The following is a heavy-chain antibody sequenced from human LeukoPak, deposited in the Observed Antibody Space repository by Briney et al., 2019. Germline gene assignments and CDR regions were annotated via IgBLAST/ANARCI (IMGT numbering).Heavy chain of an antibody. Sequence: SETLPLTCTVSGGSISSYYWSWIRQPAGKGLEWIGRIYISGSTNYNPSLKSRVTMSVDTSKNQFSLKLSSVTAADTAVYYCARDRGTWNDDGFDYWGQGTLVTVSS. CDR1: GGSISSYY. D-gene: IGHD1-1*01. J-gene: IGHJ4*02. CDR3: ARDRGTWNDDGFDY. CDR2: IYISGST. V-gene: IGHV4-4*07.